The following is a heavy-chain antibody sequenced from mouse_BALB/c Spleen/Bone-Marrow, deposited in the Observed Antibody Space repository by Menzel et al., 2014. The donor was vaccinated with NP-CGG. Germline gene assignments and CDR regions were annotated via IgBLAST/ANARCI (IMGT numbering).Heavy chain of an antibody. CDR3: VRHRYDGYYFDY. CDR2: ISNGGDNT. Sequence: EVMLVESGGGLVQPGGSLKLSCAASGFTFSSYIMSWVRQTPEKRLEWVAYISNGGDNTYYPDTVKGRFIISRDNAKNTLCLQMSSLKSEDTAMYYCVRHRYDGYYFDYRGQGTTLTVSS. D-gene: IGHD2-14*01. J-gene: IGHJ2*01. V-gene: IGHV5-12-2*01. CDR1: GFTFSSYI.